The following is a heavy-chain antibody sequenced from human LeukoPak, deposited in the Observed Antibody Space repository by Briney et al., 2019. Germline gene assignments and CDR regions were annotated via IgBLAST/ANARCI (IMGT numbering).Heavy chain of an antibody. V-gene: IGHV3-30*04. Sequence: GRSLRLSCAASGFTFSSYAMHWVRQAPGKGLEWVAVISYDGSNKYYADSVKGRFTISRDNSKNTLYLQMNSLRAEDTAVYYCVRDNRSYNFDYWGQGTLVTVSS. CDR2: ISYDGSNK. CDR1: GFTFSSYA. CDR3: VRDNRSYNFDY. D-gene: IGHD1-26*01. J-gene: IGHJ4*02.